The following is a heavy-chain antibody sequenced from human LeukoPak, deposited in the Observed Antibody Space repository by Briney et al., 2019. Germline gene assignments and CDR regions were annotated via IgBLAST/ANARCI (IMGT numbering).Heavy chain of an antibody. CDR2: ISYDGSKK. V-gene: IGHV3-30-3*01. CDR1: GFTFSRDA. CDR3: AREERREQYFDY. J-gene: IGHJ4*02. D-gene: IGHD1-1*01. Sequence: AGSLRLSCAASGFTFSRDAMHWLRQAPGKGLEWVAVISYDGSKKYYADSVKGRLTISRDNSKNTLYLHMNSLRADDTAMYYCAREERREQYFDYWGQGPLVTVSS.